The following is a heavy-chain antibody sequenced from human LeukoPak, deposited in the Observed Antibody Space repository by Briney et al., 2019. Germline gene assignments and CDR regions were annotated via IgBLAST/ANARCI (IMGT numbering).Heavy chain of an antibody. CDR1: GFTFSDYY. Sequence: PGGSLSLSRAASGFTFSDYYLSWIRQAPGKGLEWVSYISSRGSTIYYADSVKGRFTISRDNAKNSLYLQMNSLRAEDTAVYYCARDRVASSGWSGGSIDFWGQGTLVTVSS. CDR3: ARDRVASSGWSGGSIDF. J-gene: IGHJ4*02. D-gene: IGHD6-19*01. CDR2: ISSRGSTI. V-gene: IGHV3-11*01.